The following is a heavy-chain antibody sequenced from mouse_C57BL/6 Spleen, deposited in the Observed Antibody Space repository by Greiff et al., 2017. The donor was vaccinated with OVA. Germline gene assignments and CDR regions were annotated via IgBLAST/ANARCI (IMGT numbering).Heavy chain of an antibody. D-gene: IGHD1-1*01. Sequence: VQLKQSGPELVKPGASVKISCKASGYSFTGYYMNWVKQSPEKSLEWIGEINPSTGGTTYNQKFKAKATLTVDKSSSTAYMQLKSLTSEDSAVYYCARDYDGSSRFDYWGQGTTLTVSS. CDR1: GYSFTGYY. CDR3: ARDYDGSSRFDY. CDR2: INPSTGGT. V-gene: IGHV1-42*01. J-gene: IGHJ2*01.